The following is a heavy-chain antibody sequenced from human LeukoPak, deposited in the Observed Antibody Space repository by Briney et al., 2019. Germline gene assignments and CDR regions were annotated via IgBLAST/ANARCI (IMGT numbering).Heavy chain of an antibody. CDR2: ISCDGSNK. J-gene: IGHJ4*02. Sequence: GGSLRLSCAASGFTFSSYAMHWVRQAPGKGLEWVAAISCDGSNKYSADSVKGRFTISRDNSKNTLYLQMNSLRAEDTAVYYCARDSRHYDYVWGSYRYFGYWGQGTLVTVSS. D-gene: IGHD3-16*02. CDR3: ARDSRHYDYVWGSYRYFGY. CDR1: GFTFSSYA. V-gene: IGHV3-30*04.